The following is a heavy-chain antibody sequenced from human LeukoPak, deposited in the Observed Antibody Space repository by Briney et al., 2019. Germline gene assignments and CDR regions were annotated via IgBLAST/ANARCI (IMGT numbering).Heavy chain of an antibody. Sequence: PSETLSLTCAVYGGSFSGYYWSWIRQPPGKGLEWIGEINHSGSTNYNPSLKSRVTISVDTSKNQSSLKLSSVTAADTAVYYCQGSSGYYTAYSGFDYWGQGTLVTVSS. D-gene: IGHD3-22*01. CDR1: GGSFSGYY. CDR3: QGSSGYYTAYSGFDY. CDR2: INHSGST. V-gene: IGHV4-34*01. J-gene: IGHJ4*02.